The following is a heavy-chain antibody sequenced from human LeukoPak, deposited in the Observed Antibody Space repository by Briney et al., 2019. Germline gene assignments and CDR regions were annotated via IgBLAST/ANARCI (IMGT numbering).Heavy chain of an antibody. V-gene: IGHV4-59*01. CDR3: ARDTSGWYFNL. D-gene: IGHD6-19*01. CDR1: GGSISSYY. Sequence: SETLSLTCTVSGGSISSYYWSWIRQFPGKGLEWIVYIHYSGSINYNPSLKSRVTMSIDMSKNQFSLNLTSVTAGDTAVYYCARDTSGWYFNLWGRGTLVTVSS. CDR2: IHYSGSI. J-gene: IGHJ2*01.